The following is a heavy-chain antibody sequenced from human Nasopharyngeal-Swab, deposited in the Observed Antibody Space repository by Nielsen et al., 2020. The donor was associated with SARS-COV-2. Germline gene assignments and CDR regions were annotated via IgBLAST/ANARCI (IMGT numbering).Heavy chain of an antibody. Sequence: GGALRLSSAASWVTVSSNYMSWVRQAPGKGLEWVSVIYSGGSTYYADSVKGRFTISRHNSKNTLYLQMNSLRAEDTAVYYCASINATYSGSYLDYWGQGTLVTVSS. CDR3: ASINATYSGSYLDY. V-gene: IGHV3-53*04. J-gene: IGHJ4*02. D-gene: IGHD1-26*01. CDR2: IYSGGST. CDR1: WVTVSSNY.